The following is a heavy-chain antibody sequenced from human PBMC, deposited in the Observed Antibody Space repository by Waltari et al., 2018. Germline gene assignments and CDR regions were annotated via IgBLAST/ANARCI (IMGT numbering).Heavy chain of an antibody. CDR3: AILARYYDSSGYGYFDY. D-gene: IGHD3-22*01. J-gene: IGHJ4*02. CDR2: INPNVGGT. Sequence: QVQLVQSGAEVKKPGASVKVSCKASGYTFTGYYMQWVRQAPGQGLQWMGWINPNVGGTNYAQKLQGRVTRTMETSIRTAYMELSRLRCAGTAVYYCAILARYYDSSGYGYFDYWGQGTLVTVSS. V-gene: IGHV1-2*02. CDR1: GYTFTGYY.